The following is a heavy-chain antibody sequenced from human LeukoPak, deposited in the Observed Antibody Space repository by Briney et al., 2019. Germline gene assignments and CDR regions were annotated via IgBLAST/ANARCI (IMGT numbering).Heavy chain of an antibody. V-gene: IGHV3-11*06. CDR3: ARIAVAATSWFDP. CDR2: ISSSSSYT. Sequence: GGSLRLSCAASGFTFSDYYMSWIRQAPGKVLEWVSYISSSSSYTNYADSVKGRFTISRDNAKNSLYLQMNSLRAEDTAVYYCARIAVAATSWFDPWGQGTLVTVSS. CDR1: GFTFSDYY. J-gene: IGHJ5*02. D-gene: IGHD6-19*01.